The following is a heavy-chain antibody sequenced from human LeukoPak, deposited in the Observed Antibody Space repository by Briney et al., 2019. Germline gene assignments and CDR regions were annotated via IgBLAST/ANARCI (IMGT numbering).Heavy chain of an antibody. CDR1: GFIFSSYG. CDR2: IRYDGSRK. D-gene: IGHD4/OR15-4a*01. J-gene: IGHJ3*02. CDR3: AKVSLNMVNDAFDI. V-gene: IGHV3-30*02. Sequence: GGSLRLSWAASGFIFSSYGMHWVRQAPDKGLEWVAFIRYDGSRKYYADSVKGRFTISRDNSKNTLYLQMNGLRAEDTAMYYCAKVSLNMVNDAFDIWGQGTMVSVSS.